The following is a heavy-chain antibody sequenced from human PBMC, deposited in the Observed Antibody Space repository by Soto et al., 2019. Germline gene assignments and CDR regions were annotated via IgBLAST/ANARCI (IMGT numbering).Heavy chain of an antibody. V-gene: IGHV3-74*01. J-gene: IGHJ4*02. CDR1: GFTFSNYW. D-gene: IGHD1-26*01. Sequence: EVQLVESGGALVQPGGSLRLSCAASGFTFSNYWMHWVRQAPGKGLVWISRMNSDGSNTVYADAVKGRVTISSDNAKNTLYLQMNSLRVEVTAVYFSATSKGGGSNGATTYRGPGTVVTVSS. CDR3: ATSKGGGSNGATTY. CDR2: MNSDGSNT.